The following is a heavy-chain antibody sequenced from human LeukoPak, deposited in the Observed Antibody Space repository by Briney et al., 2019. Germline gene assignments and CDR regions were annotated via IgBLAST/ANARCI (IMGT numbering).Heavy chain of an antibody. CDR1: GFTFSNYW. J-gene: IGHJ4*02. CDR3: ATEGLRQDYDY. Sequence: GGSLRLACAASGFTFSNYWMTWVRQAPGKGLEYVSAISSNGGSTYYANSVKGRFTISRDNSKNTLYLQMGSLRAEDMAVYYCATEGLRQDYDYWGQGTLATVSS. D-gene: IGHD4-17*01. CDR2: ISSNGGST. V-gene: IGHV3-64*01.